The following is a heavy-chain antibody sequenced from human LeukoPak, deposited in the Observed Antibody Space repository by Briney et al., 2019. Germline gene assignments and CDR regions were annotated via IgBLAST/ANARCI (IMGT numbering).Heavy chain of an antibody. Sequence: PGGSLRLPCAASGFTFSSYAMSWVRQAPGKGREGVSDISGSGGSKYYADSVKGRFTISRDNSKNTLYLQMNSLRAEDTAVYYCARDGIVVPAAIDYWGQGTLVTVSS. CDR2: ISGSGGSK. J-gene: IGHJ4*02. CDR1: GFTFSSYA. CDR3: ARDGIVVPAAIDY. V-gene: IGHV3-23*01. D-gene: IGHD2-2*01.